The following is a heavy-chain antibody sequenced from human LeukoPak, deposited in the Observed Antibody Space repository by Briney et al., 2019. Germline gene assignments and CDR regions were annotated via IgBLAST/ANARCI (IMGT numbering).Heavy chain of an antibody. CDR1: GYIFTSYG. CDR2: ISAHNGNT. D-gene: IGHD4-11*01. CDR3: ARAQTTLLLDY. Sequence: ASVKVSCKASGYIFTSYGIIWVRQAPGQGLQWMGWISAHNGNTNYAQKLQGRVTMTTDTSTSTVYMELRSLRSDDTAVYYCARAQTTLLLDYWGQGTLDTVSS. V-gene: IGHV1-18*01. J-gene: IGHJ4*02.